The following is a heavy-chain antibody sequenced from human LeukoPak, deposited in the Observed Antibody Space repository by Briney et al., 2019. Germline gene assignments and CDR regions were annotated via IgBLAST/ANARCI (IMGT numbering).Heavy chain of an antibody. J-gene: IGHJ4*02. Sequence: GGSLRLSRAASGFTFSSYAMGWVRHAPGKGLEWVSAISGSGSNTYYADSVQGRFTISRDNSKNTLYLQMNSLRAEDTAVYYCARIPHPSYYFDYWGQGTLVTVSS. CDR3: ARIPHPSYYFDY. D-gene: IGHD2-2*02. V-gene: IGHV3-23*01. CDR1: GFTFSSYA. CDR2: ISGSGSNT.